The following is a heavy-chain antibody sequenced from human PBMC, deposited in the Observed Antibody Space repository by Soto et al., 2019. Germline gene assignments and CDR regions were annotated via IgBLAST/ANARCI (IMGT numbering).Heavy chain of an antibody. D-gene: IGHD3-22*01. J-gene: IGHJ3*02. CDR3: ASLTYYYDSSGYSPKTKGDAFDI. Sequence: QVQLVQSGAEVKKPGASVKVSCKASGYTFTSYYMHWVRQAPGQGLEWMGIINPSGGSTSYAQKCQGRVTMTRDTSTSTVYMELSSRRSEDTAVYYCASLTYYYDSSGYSPKTKGDAFDIWGQGTMVTVSS. CDR2: INPSGGST. CDR1: GYTFTSYY. V-gene: IGHV1-46*01.